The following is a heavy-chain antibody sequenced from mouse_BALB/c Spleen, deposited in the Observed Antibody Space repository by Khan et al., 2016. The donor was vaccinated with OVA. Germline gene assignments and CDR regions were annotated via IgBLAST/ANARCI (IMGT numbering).Heavy chain of an antibody. CDR3: ARHYDGGNLYWYFDV. CDR1: GYTFTSYD. D-gene: IGHD1-1*02. Sequence: QVQLKQSGAELVKPGASVKLSCKASGYTFTSYDINWVRQRPEQGLEWIGWIFPGDDSTKYNEKVKDKATLTTDKSSSTAYMQLSRLTSEDSAVYFCARHYDGGNLYWYFDVWGAGTTVTVSS. J-gene: IGHJ1*01. CDR2: IFPGDDST. V-gene: IGHV1-85*01.